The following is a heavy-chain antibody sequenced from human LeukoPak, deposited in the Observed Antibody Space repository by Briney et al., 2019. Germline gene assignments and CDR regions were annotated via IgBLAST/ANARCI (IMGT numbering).Heavy chain of an antibody. Sequence: PGGSLRLSCAASGFTFSSYAMSWVRQAPGKGLEWVSAISGSGGSTYYADSVKGRFTISRDKSKNTLFLQMNSLRADDTAVYYCAKDNMDTSSCLDYWGQGTLVTVSS. J-gene: IGHJ4*02. D-gene: IGHD5-18*01. CDR2: ISGSGGST. V-gene: IGHV3-23*01. CDR1: GFTFSSYA. CDR3: AKDNMDTSSCLDY.